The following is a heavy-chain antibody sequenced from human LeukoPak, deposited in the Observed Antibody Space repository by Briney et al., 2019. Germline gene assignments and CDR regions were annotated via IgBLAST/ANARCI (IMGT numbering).Heavy chain of an antibody. V-gene: IGHV4-61*02. CDR3: ARNVPYGSSSRSRVDP. Sequence: SETLSLTCTVSGASISSGNYYWSWIRQPAGKELEWIGRIYPSGNTDYNSSLKSRVTMSLDTSKNQFSLKLSSVTAADTAIYYCARNVPYGSSSRSRVDPWGQGTLVTVSS. CDR1: GASISSGNYY. D-gene: IGHD6-6*01. J-gene: IGHJ5*02. CDR2: IYPSGNT.